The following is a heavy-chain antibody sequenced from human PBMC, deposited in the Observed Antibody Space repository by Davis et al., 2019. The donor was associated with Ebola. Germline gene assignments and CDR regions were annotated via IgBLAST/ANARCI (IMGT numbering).Heavy chain of an antibody. CDR1: GGSISSYYW. J-gene: IGHJ4*02. CDR3: ARSNWGAYYFDY. V-gene: IGHV2-70*11. Sequence: TLSLTCTVSGGSISSYYWSWIRQPPGKALEWLAGIDWDDDKYFNTSLKTRLTISKDTSKNQVVLTMTSTHPVDTATYYCARSNWGAYYFDYWGQGTPVTVSS. D-gene: IGHD7-27*01. CDR2: IDWDDDK.